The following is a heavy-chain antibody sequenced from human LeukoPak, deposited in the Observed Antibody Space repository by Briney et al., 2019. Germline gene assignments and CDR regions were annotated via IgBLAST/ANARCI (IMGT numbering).Heavy chain of an antibody. D-gene: IGHD3-10*02. CDR3: AELGITMIGGV. J-gene: IGHJ6*04. Sequence: GGSLRLSCAASGFTFNHYGMHWVRQAPGKGLEWVAFIRYQGNEKYYADSVRGRFTISRDDSKNTLYLEMNSLRPEDTAVYYCAELGITMIGGVWGKGTTVTISS. CDR1: GFTFNHYG. CDR2: IRYQGNEK. V-gene: IGHV3-30*02.